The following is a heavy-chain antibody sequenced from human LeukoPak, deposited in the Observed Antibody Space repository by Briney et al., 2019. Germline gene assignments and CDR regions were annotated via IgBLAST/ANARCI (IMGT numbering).Heavy chain of an antibody. CDR3: ARRGRVDDFWSGYYTGLFDY. J-gene: IGHJ4*02. D-gene: IGHD3-3*01. CDR1: GGSVSSSSYY. CDR2: SCYSGST. V-gene: IGHV4-39*01. Sequence: KPSVTLSLTCTVSGGSVSSSSYYWGWIRQPPGKGLEWIVSSCYSGSTYYNPSLNSRASITADTSKNQLSLKLSSVTAADTAVYYCARRGRVDDFWSGYYTGLFDYWGQGTLVTLPS.